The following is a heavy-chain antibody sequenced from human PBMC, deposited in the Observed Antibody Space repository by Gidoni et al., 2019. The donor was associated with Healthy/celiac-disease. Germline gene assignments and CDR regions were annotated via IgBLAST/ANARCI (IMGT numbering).Heavy chain of an antibody. CDR3: ASAVGSYYYYDGMDV. V-gene: IGHV5-51*01. J-gene: IGHJ6*02. Sequence: EVQLVQSGAEVNKPRESLKLSCKGSGSRFTSYWIGWVRQMPGKGLEWMGIIYPGDSDTRYSPSFQGQVTISADKSISTAYLQWSSLKASDTAMYYCASAVGSYYYYDGMDVWGQGTTVTVSS. CDR2: IYPGDSDT. CDR1: GSRFTSYW.